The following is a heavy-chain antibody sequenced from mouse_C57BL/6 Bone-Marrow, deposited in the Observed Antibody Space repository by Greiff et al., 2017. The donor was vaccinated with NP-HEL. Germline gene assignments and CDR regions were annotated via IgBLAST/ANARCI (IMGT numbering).Heavy chain of an antibody. CDR1: GFNIKNTY. D-gene: IGHD1-1*01. J-gene: IGHJ3*01. CDR3: ASHYYGSSYAWFAY. Sequence: VQLQQSVAELVRPGASVKLSCTASGFNIKNTYMHWVKQRPEQGLEWIGRIDPANGNTKYAPKFQGKATITADTSSNTAYLQLSSLTAEDTAIYYCASHYYGSSYAWFAYWGQGTLVTVSA. CDR2: IDPANGNT. V-gene: IGHV14-3*01.